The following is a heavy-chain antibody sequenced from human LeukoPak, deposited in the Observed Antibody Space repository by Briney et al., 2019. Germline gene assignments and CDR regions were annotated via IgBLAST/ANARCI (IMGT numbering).Heavy chain of an antibody. Sequence: SETLSLTCTVSGGSISSGGDYWSWIRQPPGKGLEWIGYIYHSGSTYYNPSLKSRVTISVDTSKNQFSLKLSSVTAADTAVYYCARVSDSSGYAAHLFDYWGQGTLVTVSS. CDR3: ARVSDSSGYAAHLFDY. J-gene: IGHJ4*02. CDR1: GGSISSGGDY. V-gene: IGHV4-30-2*01. CDR2: IYHSGST. D-gene: IGHD3-22*01.